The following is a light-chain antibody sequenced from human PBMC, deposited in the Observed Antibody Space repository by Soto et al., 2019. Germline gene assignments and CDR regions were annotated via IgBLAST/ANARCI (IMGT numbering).Light chain of an antibody. V-gene: IGKV3-11*01. CDR2: DAS. CDR1: QSVSSY. Sequence: EIVLTQSPATLSLSPGERATLSCRASQSVSSYLAWYQQKPGQAPRLLIYDASNRATGIPARFSGSGSGTDFTLTISSLQPEDFATYYCQESYRTPRTFGQGTRLEI. CDR3: QESYRTPRT. J-gene: IGKJ2*01.